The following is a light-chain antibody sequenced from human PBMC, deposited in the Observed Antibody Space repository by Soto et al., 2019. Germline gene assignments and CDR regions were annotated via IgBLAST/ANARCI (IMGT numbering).Light chain of an antibody. V-gene: IGKV3-20*01. CDR1: QRVSSSY. CDR2: GAS. CDR3: HQYGSSPQT. J-gene: IGKJ1*01. Sequence: EIVLTQSPGTLSLSPGARASLSRRASQRVSSSYLAWYQQKPGQAPRLLIYGASSRATGIPNRFTGSGSGTDFTLTISRLEPEDVAVFYCHQYGSSPQTFGQGTKVDIK.